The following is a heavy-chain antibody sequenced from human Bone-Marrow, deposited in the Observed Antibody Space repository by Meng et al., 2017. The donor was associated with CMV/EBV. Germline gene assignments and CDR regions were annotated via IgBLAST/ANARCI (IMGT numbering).Heavy chain of an antibody. CDR2: IDSSGGTV. V-gene: IGHV3-48*03. J-gene: IGHJ4*02. D-gene: IGHD1-14*01. Sequence: GESLKISCAASGFTFSSHEMIWVRQAPGMGLEWVSYIDSSGGTVSYADSVRGRFTVSRDNAKNSLDLQMNSLRVDDTAVYYCARICVTGAACYHFDYWGQGTLVTVSS. CDR1: GFTFSSHE. CDR3: ARICVTGAACYHFDY.